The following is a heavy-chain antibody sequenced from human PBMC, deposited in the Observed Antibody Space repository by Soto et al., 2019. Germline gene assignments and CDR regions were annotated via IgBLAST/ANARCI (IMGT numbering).Heavy chain of an antibody. D-gene: IGHD5-12*01. Sequence: SGGSLRLSCAASGFTFSDYYMNWIRQAPGKGLEWVSYISGSGSTIYYADSVKGRFTISRDSAKNSLYLQMNSLRAEDTAVYYCARDFGDIVATDWSYFDYWGQGTLVTVSS. J-gene: IGHJ4*02. V-gene: IGHV3-11*01. CDR3: ARDFGDIVATDWSYFDY. CDR2: ISGSGSTI. CDR1: GFTFSDYY.